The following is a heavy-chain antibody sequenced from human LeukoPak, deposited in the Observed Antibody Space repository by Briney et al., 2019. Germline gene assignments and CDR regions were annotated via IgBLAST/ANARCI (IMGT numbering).Heavy chain of an antibody. CDR2: IKSKTDGWTT. CDR3: TTDDQGIAAAGTGFDY. J-gene: IGHJ4*02. Sequence: PGGSLRLSCAASGFTFSNAWMSWVRQAPGKGLEWVGRIKSKTDGWTTDYAAPVKGRFTISRDDSKNTLYLQMNSLKTEDTAVYYCTTDDQGIAAAGTGFDYWGQGTLVTVSS. CDR1: GFTFSNAW. D-gene: IGHD6-13*01. V-gene: IGHV3-15*01.